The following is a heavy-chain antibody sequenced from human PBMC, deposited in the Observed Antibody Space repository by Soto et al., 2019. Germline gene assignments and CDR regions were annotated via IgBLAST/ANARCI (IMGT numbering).Heavy chain of an antibody. CDR2: INQDGSEK. CDR1: GFTFSNSW. Sequence: GGSLRLSCAASGFTFSNSWTTWLRQPPGKGLEWVAHINQDGSEKIYVDSVKGRFTVSRDNAKNSLYLQLNSLRAEDTAVYYCARPSRLEELDSWGRGTLVTVSS. CDR3: ARPSRLEELDS. V-gene: IGHV3-7*01. D-gene: IGHD1-1*01. J-gene: IGHJ4*02.